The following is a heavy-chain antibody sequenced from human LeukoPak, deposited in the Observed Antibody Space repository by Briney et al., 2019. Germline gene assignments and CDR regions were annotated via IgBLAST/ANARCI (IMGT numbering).Heavy chain of an antibody. CDR1: GGSFSRYY. V-gene: IGHV4-59*08. CDR3: AKGYSAYDPFDY. CDR2: IYHSGST. D-gene: IGHD5-12*01. Sequence: SETLSLTCTVSGGSFSRYYWSWIRQPPGKGLEWIGNIYHSGSTNYNPSLKSRVTISVDTSKNQFSLKLSSVTAADTAVYYCAKGYSAYDPFDYWGQGTLVTVSS. J-gene: IGHJ4*02.